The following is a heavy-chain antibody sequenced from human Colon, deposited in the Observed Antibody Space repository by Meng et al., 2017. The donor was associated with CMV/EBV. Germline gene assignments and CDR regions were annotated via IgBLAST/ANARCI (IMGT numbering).Heavy chain of an antibody. V-gene: IGHV3-7*01. CDR1: GFNFSNYW. Sequence: GESLKIPCAASGFNFSNYWMSWVRQAPGKGLEWVANIKYDGSETHYVDSLKGRITISRDNAKNSLFLQINSLRPEDTAVFFCARFGVNKPFDYWGQGTLVTVSS. D-gene: IGHD3-10*01. CDR3: ARFGVNKPFDY. CDR2: IKYDGSET. J-gene: IGHJ4*02.